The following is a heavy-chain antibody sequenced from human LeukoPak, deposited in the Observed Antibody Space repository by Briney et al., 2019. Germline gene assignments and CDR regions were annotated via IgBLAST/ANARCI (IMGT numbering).Heavy chain of an antibody. V-gene: IGHV3-9*01. J-gene: IGHJ4*02. CDR1: GFIFNNYA. Sequence: GRSLRLSCAGSGFIFNNYAMHWVRQPPGKGLEWVSGISWNSGTIDYADSVRGRFTISRDNAKNSLYLQMDSLRVEDTAFYYCAKDNRRHYTSGPNPDSLHWGQGALVTVSS. CDR2: ISWNSGTI. D-gene: IGHD6-19*01. CDR3: AKDNRRHYTSGPNPDSLH.